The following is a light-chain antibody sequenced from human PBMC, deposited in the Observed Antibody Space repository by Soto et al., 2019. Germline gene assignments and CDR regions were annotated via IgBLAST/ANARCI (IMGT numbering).Light chain of an antibody. Sequence: QSVLTQPASVSGSPGQSITISCTGTSSDVGGYNYVSWYQQHPGKAPKLMIYDVTNRPSGISNRFSGSKSGNTSSLTFSGLQAEDEADYYCSSYTSTSTYVFGTGTKVT. CDR3: SSYTSTSTYV. CDR1: SSDVGGYNY. CDR2: DVT. V-gene: IGLV2-14*01. J-gene: IGLJ1*01.